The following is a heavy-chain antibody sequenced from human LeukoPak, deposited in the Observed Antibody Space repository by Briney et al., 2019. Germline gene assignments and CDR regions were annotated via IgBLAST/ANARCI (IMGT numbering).Heavy chain of an antibody. Sequence: GGSLRLSCAASGFTFSSYWMHWVRQAPGKGLVWVSRVNSDGSSTNYADSVRGRLTVSRDNAKNTLYLQTNSLRAEDTAVYYCARPFGDHTGDYWGQGTLVTVSS. CDR1: GFTFSSYW. J-gene: IGHJ4*02. D-gene: IGHD3-10*01. V-gene: IGHV3-74*01. CDR3: ARPFGDHTGDY. CDR2: VNSDGSST.